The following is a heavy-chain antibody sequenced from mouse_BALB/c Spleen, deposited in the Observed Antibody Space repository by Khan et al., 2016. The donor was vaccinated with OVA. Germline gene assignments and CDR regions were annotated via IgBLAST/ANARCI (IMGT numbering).Heavy chain of an antibody. V-gene: IGHV1-63*02. CDR1: GYTFTNYW. D-gene: IGHD3-1*01. CDR3: ARWATWYFDV. Sequence: VQLKQSGAELIRPGTSVKISCKASGYTFTNYWLGWVKQRPGHGLEWIGDIYPGGTYTNYNEKFRGKATLTADTSSSTAYMQLSSPTSEDSAVYFCARWATWYFDVWGAGTTVTVSS. CDR2: IYPGGTYT. J-gene: IGHJ1*01.